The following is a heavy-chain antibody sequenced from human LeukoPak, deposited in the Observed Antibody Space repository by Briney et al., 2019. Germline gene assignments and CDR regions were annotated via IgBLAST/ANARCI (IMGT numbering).Heavy chain of an antibody. CDR1: GYTFTSYD. CDR2: MNPNSGNT. V-gene: IGHV1-8*01. J-gene: IGHJ4*02. CDR3: ARVVCSSTSCHDYFDY. D-gene: IGHD2-2*01. Sequence: ASVKVSCKASGYTFTSYDINWVRQATGQGPEWMGWMNPNSGNTGYAQKFQGRVTMTRNTSISTAYMELSSLRSEDTAVYYCARVVCSSTSCHDYFDYWGQGTLVTVSS.